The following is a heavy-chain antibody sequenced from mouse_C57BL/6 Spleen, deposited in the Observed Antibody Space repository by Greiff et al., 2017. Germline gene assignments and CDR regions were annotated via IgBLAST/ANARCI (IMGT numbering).Heavy chain of an antibody. V-gene: IGHV1-55*01. D-gene: IGHD2-1*01. J-gene: IGHJ1*03. CDR3: ARDGNYVEGYFEV. CDR2: IYPGSGST. Sequence: QVQLQQSGAELVKPGASVKMSCKASGYTFTSYWITWVKQRPGQGLEWIGDIYPGSGSTNYNEKFKSKATLTIDTSSSTAYMQLSSLTSEDSAVYYCARDGNYVEGYFEVWGTGTTVTVSS. CDR1: GYTFTSYW.